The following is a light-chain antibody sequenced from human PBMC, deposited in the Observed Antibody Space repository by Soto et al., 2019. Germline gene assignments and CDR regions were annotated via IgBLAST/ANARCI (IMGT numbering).Light chain of an antibody. J-gene: IGKJ1*01. CDR2: DAS. CDR1: QSISSW. CDR3: HQYDINST. V-gene: IGKV1-5*01. Sequence: IHPTQPPSAVSATGGDRVTMTCRASQSISSWLAWYQQKPGKAPKLLIYDASNLESGVPSRFSGSGSGSEFSLTISSLHPDDSATYYCHQYDINSTFGQRAKVDI.